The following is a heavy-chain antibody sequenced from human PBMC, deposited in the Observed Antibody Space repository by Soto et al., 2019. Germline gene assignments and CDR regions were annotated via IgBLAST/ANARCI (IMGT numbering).Heavy chain of an antibody. CDR1: GGSISSYY. J-gene: IGHJ5*02. Sequence: SETLSLTCTVSGGSISSYYWSWIRQPAGKGLEWIGRIYTSGSTNYNPSLKSRVTMSVDTSKNQFSLKLSSVTAADTAVYYCARDLYSSGWTNRFDPWGQGTLVTSPQ. V-gene: IGHV4-4*07. CDR3: ARDLYSSGWTNRFDP. CDR2: IYTSGST. D-gene: IGHD6-19*01.